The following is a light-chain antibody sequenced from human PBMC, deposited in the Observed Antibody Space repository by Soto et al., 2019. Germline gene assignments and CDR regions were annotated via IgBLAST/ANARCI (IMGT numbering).Light chain of an antibody. CDR2: GNS. CDR1: SSNIGAGYD. CDR3: QSYDSSDVV. V-gene: IGLV1-40*01. J-gene: IGLJ2*01. Sequence: QAVVTQPPSVSGAPGQRVTISCTGTSSNIGAGYDVHWYQQLPGTDPKLLIYGNSNRPSGVPDRFSGSKSGTSASLAITGLQAEDEADYYCQSYDSSDVVFGGGTKLTVL.